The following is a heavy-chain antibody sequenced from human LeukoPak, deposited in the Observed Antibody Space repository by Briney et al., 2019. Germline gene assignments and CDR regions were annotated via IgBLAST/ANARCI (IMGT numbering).Heavy chain of an antibody. CDR2: ISSIGSTI. V-gene: IGHV3-48*01. CDR3: ARDLGATIFDFDY. Sequence: GGSLRLSCAASGFTLSSYAMSWVRQAPGKGLEWVSSISSIGSTIYYADSVKSRFTISRDNAKNSLYLQMNSLRVEDTAVYYCARDLGATIFDFDYWGQGTLVTVSS. D-gene: IGHD1-26*01. CDR1: GFTLSSYA. J-gene: IGHJ4*02.